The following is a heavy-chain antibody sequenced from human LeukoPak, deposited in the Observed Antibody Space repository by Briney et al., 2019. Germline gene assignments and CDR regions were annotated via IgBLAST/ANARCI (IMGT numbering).Heavy chain of an antibody. D-gene: IGHD3-3*01. CDR1: GFTFSSYA. CDR2: ISGSTGST. CDR3: AKVVVITIIAVFNY. V-gene: IGHV3-23*01. Sequence: GGSLRLSCAASGFTFSSYAMSGVRQAPRKGLEGGSAISGSTGSTSYTVSVTDRFTISRDNYQNTLDLQMNSLRADVTAVYYCAKVVVITIIAVFNYGGQEPLATAS. J-gene: IGHJ4*02.